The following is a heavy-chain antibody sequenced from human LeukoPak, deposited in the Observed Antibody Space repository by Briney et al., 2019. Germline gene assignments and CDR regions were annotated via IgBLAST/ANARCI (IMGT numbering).Heavy chain of an antibody. Sequence: GGSLRLSCAASGFTFSSYAMHWVRQAPGKGLEWVAVISYDGSNKYYADSVKGRSTISRDNSKNTLYLQMNSLRAEDTAVYYCARSNIIVVVPAHQSGMDVWGQGTTVTVSS. CDR1: GFTFSSYA. CDR3: ARSNIIVVVPAHQSGMDV. V-gene: IGHV3-30-3*01. D-gene: IGHD2-2*01. CDR2: ISYDGSNK. J-gene: IGHJ6*02.